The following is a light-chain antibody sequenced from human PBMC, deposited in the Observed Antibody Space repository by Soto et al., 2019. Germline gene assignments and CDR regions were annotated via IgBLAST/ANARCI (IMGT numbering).Light chain of an antibody. CDR3: TSYSSTATSIL. Sequence: QSALTQPASLSGSLGHSITIACTGSSRDIGTYDYVSWYQQHPGKAPKLIIYDVSRRPSGISNRFSGSKFGNTASLTISGRRADDEADYHCTSYSSTATSILFGGGTKLTVL. CDR2: DVS. J-gene: IGLJ2*01. V-gene: IGLV2-14*03. CDR1: SRDIGTYDY.